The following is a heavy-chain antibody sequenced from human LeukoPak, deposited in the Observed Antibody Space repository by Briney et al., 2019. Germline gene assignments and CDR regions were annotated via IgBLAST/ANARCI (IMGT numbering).Heavy chain of an antibody. V-gene: IGHV4-34*01. CDR1: GGSFSGYY. J-gene: IGHJ4*02. D-gene: IGHD3-22*01. CDR2: INHSGST. CDR3: ARARDSSGYYYSWFDY. Sequence: SETLSLTCAVYGGSFSGYYWSWIRQPPGKGLEWIGEINHSGSTNYNPSLKSRVTISVDTSKNQFSLKLSSATAADTAVYYCARARDSSGYYYSWFDYWGQGTLVTVSS.